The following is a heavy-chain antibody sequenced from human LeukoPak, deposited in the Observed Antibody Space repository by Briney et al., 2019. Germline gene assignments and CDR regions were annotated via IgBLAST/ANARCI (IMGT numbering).Heavy chain of an antibody. D-gene: IGHD4-23*01. V-gene: IGHV4-4*02. CDR1: GGSISSSNW. CDR3: PRAPYYGGRTPPNWFDP. CDR2: IYHSGST. J-gene: IGHJ5*02. Sequence: SGTQSLTCAVSGGSISSSNWRSWVRQPPGKGLEWIGEIYHSGSTNYNPSLKSRVTIPVDKSKNPSSLKLSSVTAADTAVYYCPRAPYYGGRTPPNWFDPWGQGTLVTVSS.